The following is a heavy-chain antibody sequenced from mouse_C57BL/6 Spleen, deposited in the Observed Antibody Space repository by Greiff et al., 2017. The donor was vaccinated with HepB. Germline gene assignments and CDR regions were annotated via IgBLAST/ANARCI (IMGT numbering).Heavy chain of an antibody. CDR3: TRSPYGRVWFAY. D-gene: IGHD1-1*01. Sequence: VQLQQSGAELVRPGASVTLSCKASGYTFTDYDMHWVKQTPVHGLEWIGAIDPETGGTAYNQKFKGKAILTADKSSSTAYMELRSLTSEDSAVYYCTRSPYGRVWFAYWGQGTLVTVSA. CDR1: GYTFTDYD. J-gene: IGHJ3*01. V-gene: IGHV1-15*01. CDR2: IDPETGGT.